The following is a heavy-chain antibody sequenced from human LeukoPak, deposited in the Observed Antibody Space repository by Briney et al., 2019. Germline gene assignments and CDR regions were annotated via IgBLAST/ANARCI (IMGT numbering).Heavy chain of an antibody. CDR1: GGTFSSYA. J-gene: IGHJ4*02. CDR3: AREGHYYDSSGYYRRIYYFDY. CDR2: IIPIFGTA. Sequence: ASVKVSCKASGGTFSSYAISWVRQAPGQGLEWMGGIIPIFGTANYAQKFQGRVTMTRDMSTSTVYMELSSLRSEDTAVYYCAREGHYYDSSGYYRRIYYFDYWGQGTLVTVSS. D-gene: IGHD3-22*01. V-gene: IGHV1-69*05.